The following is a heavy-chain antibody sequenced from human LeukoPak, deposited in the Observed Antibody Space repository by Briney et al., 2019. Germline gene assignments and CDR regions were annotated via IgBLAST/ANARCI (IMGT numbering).Heavy chain of an antibody. D-gene: IGHD3-3*01. V-gene: IGHV1-2*02. CDR2: INPNSGGR. CDR1: GYTFTCYY. CDR3: ARASSEYDFWSGLYFFDY. Sequence: ASVKVSCKASGYTFTCYYMHWVRQAPGQGLEWMGWINPNSGGRNFAQKFQGRVRMTRDTSISTAYMELSRLRFDATAVYYCARASSEYDFWSGLYFFDYWGQGTLVTVSS. J-gene: IGHJ4*02.